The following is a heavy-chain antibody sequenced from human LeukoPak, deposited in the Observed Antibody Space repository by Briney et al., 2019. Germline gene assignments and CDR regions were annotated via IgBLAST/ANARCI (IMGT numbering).Heavy chain of an antibody. D-gene: IGHD6-6*01. CDR2: ISAYNGNT. CDR3: ARSYSSSSRGAYYYYYYMDV. J-gene: IGHJ6*03. V-gene: IGHV1-18*01. Sequence: ASVMVSCKASGYTFTSYGISWVRQAPGQGLEWMGWISAYNGNTNYAQKLQGRVTMTTDTSTSTAYMELRSLRSDDTAVYYCARSYSSSSRGAYYYYYYMDVWGKGTTVTVSS. CDR1: GYTFTSYG.